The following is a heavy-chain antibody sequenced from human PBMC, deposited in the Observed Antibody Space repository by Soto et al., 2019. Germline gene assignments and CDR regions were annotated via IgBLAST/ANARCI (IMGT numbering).Heavy chain of an antibody. V-gene: IGHV3-23*01. CDR3: ARSGRPGIVAGGPDY. J-gene: IGHJ4*02. Sequence: GVSLRLSCVASGFAFTNYAMSWARQAPGKGLQWVSGISGSAGTTYYADSVKARFTISRDNSKNTLFLQMNSLRAEDTAMYYCARSGRPGIVAGGPDYWGQGTLVTVSS. CDR1: GFAFTNYA. CDR2: ISGSAGTT. D-gene: IGHD6-13*01.